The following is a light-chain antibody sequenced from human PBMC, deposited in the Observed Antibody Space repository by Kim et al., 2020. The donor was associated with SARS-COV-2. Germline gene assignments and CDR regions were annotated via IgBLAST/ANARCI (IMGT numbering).Light chain of an antibody. CDR2: DTS. J-gene: IGKJ1*01. CDR1: QSISTF. V-gene: IGKV3-11*01. CDR3: QQRYSWPRT. Sequence: SPGEKATRSCRASQSISTFLAWYQQRLGQAPKLLIYDTSKRAAGVPARFSASGSGTDFTLTISSLEPDDFATYYCQQRYSWPRTFGQGTKV.